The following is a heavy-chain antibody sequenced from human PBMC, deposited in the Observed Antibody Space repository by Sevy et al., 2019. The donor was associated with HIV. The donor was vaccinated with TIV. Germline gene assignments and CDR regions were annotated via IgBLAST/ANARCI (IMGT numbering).Heavy chain of an antibody. D-gene: IGHD4-17*01. V-gene: IGHV3-48*03. CDR1: GFTFSSYE. CDR3: ARGFGDTDY. J-gene: IGHJ4*02. Sequence: GGSLRLSCAASGFTFSSYEMNWVRQAPGKGLEWTSYISSSGSAMYYADSVKGRFTISRDNAKNSLYLQMNSLRAEDTAVYYCARGFGDTDYWGQGTLVTVSS. CDR2: ISSSGSAM.